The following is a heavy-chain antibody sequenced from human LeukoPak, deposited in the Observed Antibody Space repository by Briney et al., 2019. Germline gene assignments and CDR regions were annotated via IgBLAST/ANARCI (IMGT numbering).Heavy chain of an antibody. Sequence: GSVKVSCKASGYTFIGYYIHWVRQAPGQGVEWMGWINPNSGGTNYAHTFQRRVTITRDTSLSTAYLKLSGLISDDPAVYYCARDASPFDYWGQGPLVTVSS. CDR1: GYTFIGYY. V-gene: IGHV1-2*07. J-gene: IGHJ4*02. CDR2: INPNSGGT. CDR3: ARDASPFDY.